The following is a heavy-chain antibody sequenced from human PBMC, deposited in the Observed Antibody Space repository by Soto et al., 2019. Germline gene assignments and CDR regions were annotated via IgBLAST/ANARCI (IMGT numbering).Heavy chain of an antibody. CDR3: AREVEGYDFWSGYYNDY. D-gene: IGHD3-3*01. J-gene: IGHJ4*02. CDR1: GFTFSSYW. Sequence: PGGSLRLSCAASGFTFSSYWMSWVRQAPGKGLEWVANIKQDGSEKYYVDSVKGRFTISRDNAKNSLYLQMNSLRAEDTAVYYCAREVEGYDFWSGYYNDYWGQGTLVTVSS. V-gene: IGHV3-7*01. CDR2: IKQDGSEK.